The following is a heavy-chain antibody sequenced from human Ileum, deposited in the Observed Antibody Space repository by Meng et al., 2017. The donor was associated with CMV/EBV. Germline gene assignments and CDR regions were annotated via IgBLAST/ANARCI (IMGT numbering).Heavy chain of an antibody. CDR2: ITSNSAYL. CDR1: GFTFSDYN. D-gene: IGHD3-10*01. Sequence: GESLKISCAASGFTFSDYNMNWVRQAPGKGLEWVSSITSNSAYLYYADSLEGRFAISRDNAKNTLFLIMGNLRAEDTAVYYCARVFRYYDSGSYHHSMDVWGQGTTVTVSS. CDR3: ARVFRYYDSGSYHHSMDV. J-gene: IGHJ6*02. V-gene: IGHV3-21*01.